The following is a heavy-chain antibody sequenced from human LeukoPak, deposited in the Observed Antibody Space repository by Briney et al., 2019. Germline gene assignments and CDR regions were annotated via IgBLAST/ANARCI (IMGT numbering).Heavy chain of an antibody. CDR2: ISYDGSNK. V-gene: IGHV3-30*01. Sequence: GGSLRLSCAASGFTFSSYAMHWVRQAPGKGLEWVAVISYDGSNKYYADSVKGRFTISRDNSKNTLYLQMNSLRAEDTAVYYCAREGDGYNFGDYWGQGTLVTVSS. CDR1: GFTFSSYA. CDR3: AREGDGYNFGDY. D-gene: IGHD5-24*01. J-gene: IGHJ4*02.